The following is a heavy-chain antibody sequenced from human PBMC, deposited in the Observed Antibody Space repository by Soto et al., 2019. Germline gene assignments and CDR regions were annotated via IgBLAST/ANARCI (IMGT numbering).Heavy chain of an antibody. D-gene: IGHD2-8*01. CDR1: GFTFSSDA. CDR3: AGVTSNIFYGMDV. J-gene: IGHJ6*02. CDR2: ISGSGGST. Sequence: EVQLLESGGGLVQPGGSLRLSCAASGFTFSSDAMTWVRQAPGKGLEWVSAISGSGGSTYYADSVKGRFTISRDNSKNTLYLQMNSLRAEDTALYYCAGVTSNIFYGMDVWGQGTTVTVSS. V-gene: IGHV3-23*01.